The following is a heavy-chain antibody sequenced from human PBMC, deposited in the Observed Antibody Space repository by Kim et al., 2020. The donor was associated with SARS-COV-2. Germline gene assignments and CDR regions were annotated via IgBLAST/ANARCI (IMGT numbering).Heavy chain of an antibody. CDR1: GGSISSYY. CDR2: IYYSGST. V-gene: IGHV4-59*01. CDR3: ARERRGSGYYFGISFDY. D-gene: IGHD3-22*01. Sequence: SETLSLTCTVSGGSISSYYWSWIRQPPGKGLEWIGYIYYSGSTNYNPSLKSRVTMSVDTSKSQFSLKLTSVTTADTAVYYCARERRGSGYYFGISFDYWGQGTLVTVSS. J-gene: IGHJ4*02.